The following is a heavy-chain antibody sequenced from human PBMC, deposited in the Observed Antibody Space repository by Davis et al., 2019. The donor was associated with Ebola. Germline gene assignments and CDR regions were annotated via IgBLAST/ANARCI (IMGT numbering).Heavy chain of an antibody. D-gene: IGHD1-26*01. V-gene: IGHV4-34*01. CDR1: GWSFSGYY. CDR3: AGGSYRNDAFDI. Sequence: SETLSLTCAVYGWSFSGYYWSWIRQPPGKGLEWIGEINHSGSTNYNPSLKSRVTTSVDTSKNQFSLKLSSVIAADTAVYYCAGGSYRNDAFDIWGQGTMVTVSS. CDR2: INHSGST. J-gene: IGHJ3*02.